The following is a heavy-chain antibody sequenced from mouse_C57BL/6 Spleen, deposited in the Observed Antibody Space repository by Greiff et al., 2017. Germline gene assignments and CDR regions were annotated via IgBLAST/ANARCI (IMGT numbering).Heavy chain of an antibody. CDR1: GYTFTSYW. V-gene: IGHV1-64*01. CDR3: ARKGLLDGYYGFDY. Sequence: QVQLQQPGAELVKPGASVKLSCKASGYTFTSYWMHWVKQRPGQGLEWIGMIHPNSGSTNYNEKFKSKATLTVDKSSSTAYMQLSSLTSEDSAVYYCARKGLLDGYYGFDYWGQGTTLTVSS. J-gene: IGHJ2*01. CDR2: IHPNSGST. D-gene: IGHD2-3*01.